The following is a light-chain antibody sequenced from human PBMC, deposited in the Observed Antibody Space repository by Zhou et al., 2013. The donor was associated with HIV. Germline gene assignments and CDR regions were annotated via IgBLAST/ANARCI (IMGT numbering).Light chain of an antibody. CDR3: QKYNSAPLT. Sequence: DIQMTQSPSFVSASVGDSVNITCRASRDINVWLDWYQQSPGRAPKLLIFAASSLHTGVPSRFSGSRSGTEFTLTITSLQPEDAATYYCQKYNSAPLTFGGGTKVEIK. CDR1: RDINVW. J-gene: IGKJ4*01. V-gene: IGKV1-12*01. CDR2: AAS.